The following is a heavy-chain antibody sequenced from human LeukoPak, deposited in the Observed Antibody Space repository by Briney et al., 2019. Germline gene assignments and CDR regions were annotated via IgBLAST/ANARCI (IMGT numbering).Heavy chain of an antibody. CDR1: GGSISSYY. Sequence: SETLSLTCIVSGGSISSYYWSWIRQPAGKGLEWIGRIYTSGSTNYNPSLKSRVTMSVDTSKHQFSLNVNSVTAADTAVYYCARDWVPAIFAVAHAFDIWGQGTVVTVSS. CDR3: ARDWVPAIFAVAHAFDI. J-gene: IGHJ3*02. D-gene: IGHD3-3*01. CDR2: IYTSGST. V-gene: IGHV4-4*07.